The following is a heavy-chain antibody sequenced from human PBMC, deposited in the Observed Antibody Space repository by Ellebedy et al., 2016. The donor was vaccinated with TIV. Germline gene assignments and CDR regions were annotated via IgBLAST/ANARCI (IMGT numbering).Heavy chain of an antibody. CDR1: GYTFTGYY. Sequence: ASVKVSCKASGYTFTGYYMHWVRQAPGQGLEWMGGIIPIFGTANYAQKFQGRVTITADESTSTAYMELSSLRSEDTAVYYCARGPYGGISVWYFDVWGRGTLVTVSS. CDR3: ARGPYGGISVWYFDV. D-gene: IGHD4-23*01. V-gene: IGHV1-69*13. CDR2: IIPIFGTA. J-gene: IGHJ2*01.